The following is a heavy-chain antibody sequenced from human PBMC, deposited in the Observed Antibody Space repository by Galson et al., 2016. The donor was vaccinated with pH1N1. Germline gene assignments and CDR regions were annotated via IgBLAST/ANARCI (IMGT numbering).Heavy chain of an antibody. CDR3: ATSVEGSGSYYFDY. D-gene: IGHD3-22*01. CDR1: GGSF. J-gene: IGHJ4*02. V-gene: IGHV1-69*05. Sequence: SVKVSCKAFGGSFISWVRQAPGQGLEWMGGIITMFGTSNYAQKFQGSVTITTSVTTAYMELTSVTYDDTAVYFCATSVEGSGSYYFDYWGQGTLVTVSS. CDR2: IITMFGTS.